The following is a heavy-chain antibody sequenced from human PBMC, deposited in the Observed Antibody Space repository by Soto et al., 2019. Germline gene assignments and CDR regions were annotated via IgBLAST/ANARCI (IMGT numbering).Heavy chain of an antibody. CDR3: ARSYDFWSGYYPHYYYYMDV. D-gene: IGHD3-3*01. CDR2: IYYLGNT. J-gene: IGHJ6*03. CDR1: GGSISSSSSY. Sequence: SETLSLTCTVSGGSISSSSSYWGWIRQPPGKGLEWVGSIYYLGNTYYNPSLGGRVSISVDTSKNQFSLKLSSVTAADTAVYYCARSYDFWSGYYPHYYYYMDVWGKGTTVTVSS. V-gene: IGHV4-39*01.